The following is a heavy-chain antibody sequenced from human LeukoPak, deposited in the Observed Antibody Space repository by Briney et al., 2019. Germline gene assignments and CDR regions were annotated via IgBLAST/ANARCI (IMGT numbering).Heavy chain of an antibody. CDR1: RGTFSSYA. Sequence: GASVKVSCKASRGTFSSYAISWVRQAPGQGLEWMGGIIPIFGTANYAQKFQGRVTITADESTSTAYMELSSLRSEDTAVYYCARSFDWLVAADYWGQGTLVTVSS. V-gene: IGHV1-69*13. D-gene: IGHD3-9*01. CDR3: ARSFDWLVAADY. CDR2: IIPIFGTA. J-gene: IGHJ4*02.